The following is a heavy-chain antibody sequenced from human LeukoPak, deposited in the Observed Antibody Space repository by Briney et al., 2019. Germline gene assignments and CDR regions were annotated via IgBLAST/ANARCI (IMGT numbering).Heavy chain of an antibody. D-gene: IGHD5-24*01. CDR1: GFTFSDYY. Sequence: GGSPRLSCAASGFTFSDYYMSWIRQAPGKGLEWVSYISSSGSTIYYADSVKGRFTISRDNAKNSLYLQMNSLRAEDTAVYYCARGQGDGYNPYYYYGMDVWGQGTTVTVSS. CDR2: ISSSGSTI. CDR3: ARGQGDGYNPYYYYGMDV. V-gene: IGHV3-11*01. J-gene: IGHJ6*02.